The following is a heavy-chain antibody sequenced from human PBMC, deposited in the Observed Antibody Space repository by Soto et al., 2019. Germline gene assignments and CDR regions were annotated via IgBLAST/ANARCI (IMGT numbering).Heavy chain of an antibody. D-gene: IGHD1-26*01. Sequence: GGSLRLSCAASGFTFSDYYMSWIRQAPGKGLEWVSYISSSSSYTNYADSVKGRFTISRDNAKNSLYLQMNSLRAEDTAVYYCARAPYSGSYSFDYRGQGTLVTVSS. V-gene: IGHV3-11*06. CDR1: GFTFSDYY. J-gene: IGHJ4*02. CDR2: ISSSSSYT. CDR3: ARAPYSGSYSFDY.